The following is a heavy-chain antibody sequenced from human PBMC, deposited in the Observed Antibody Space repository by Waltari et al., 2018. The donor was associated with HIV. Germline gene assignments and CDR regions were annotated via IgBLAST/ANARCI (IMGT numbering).Heavy chain of an antibody. J-gene: IGHJ6*02. CDR3: ASGYSSSWRSDYYYYGMDV. CDR1: GFTFSSYW. V-gene: IGHV3-74*01. D-gene: IGHD6-13*01. Sequence: EVQLVVSGGGLVQPGGSLRLSCAASGFTFSSYWMHWGRQAAGKGLVWVSRINSDGSSTSYADSVKGRFTISRDNAKNTLYLQMNSLRAEDTAVYYCASGYSSSWRSDYYYYGMDVWGQGTTVTVSS. CDR2: INSDGSST.